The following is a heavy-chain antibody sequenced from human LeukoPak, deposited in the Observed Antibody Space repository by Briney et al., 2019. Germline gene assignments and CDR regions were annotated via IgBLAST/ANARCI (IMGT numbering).Heavy chain of an antibody. V-gene: IGHV1-8*01. CDR3: ARDPKTYSSRSSDHYGMDV. CDR1: GYTFTSYD. CDR2: INPNSGNT. D-gene: IGHD6-19*01. Sequence: ASVKVSCKASGYTFTSYDINWVRQATGQGLEWMGWINPNSGNTGYAQKFQGRVTMTRNTSISTAYMELSSLRSEDTAVYYCARDPKTYSSRSSDHYGMDVWGQGTTVTVSS. J-gene: IGHJ6*02.